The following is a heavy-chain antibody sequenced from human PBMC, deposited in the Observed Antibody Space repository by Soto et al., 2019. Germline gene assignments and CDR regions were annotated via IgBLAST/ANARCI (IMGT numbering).Heavy chain of an antibody. V-gene: IGHV3-48*02. CDR2: ISSSSSTI. Sequence: GGSLRLSCAASGFMFSAYSMNWVRQAPGKGLEWVSYISSSSSTIYYADSVKGRFTISRDNAKNSLYLQMNSLRDEDTAVYYCARESRFLEWLSLNWFDPWGQGTLVTVSS. CDR3: ARESRFLEWLSLNWFDP. J-gene: IGHJ5*02. D-gene: IGHD3-3*01. CDR1: GFMFSAYS.